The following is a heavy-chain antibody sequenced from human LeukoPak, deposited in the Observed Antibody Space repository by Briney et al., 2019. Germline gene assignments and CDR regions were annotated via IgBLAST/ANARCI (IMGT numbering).Heavy chain of an antibody. V-gene: IGHV3-9*01. J-gene: IGHJ1*01. Sequence: GGSLRLSCAASGFTFDDYAMHWVRQAPGKGLEWVSGISWNSGSIGYADSVKGRFTISRDNAKNPLYLQMNSLRAEDTALYYCAKLSAAGTFQHWGQGTLVTVSS. CDR3: AKLSAAGTFQH. CDR2: ISWNSGSI. D-gene: IGHD6-13*01. CDR1: GFTFDDYA.